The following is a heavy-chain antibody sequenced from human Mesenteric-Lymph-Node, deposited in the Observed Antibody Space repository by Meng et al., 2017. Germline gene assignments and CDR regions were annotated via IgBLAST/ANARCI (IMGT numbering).Heavy chain of an antibody. V-gene: IGHV3-23*01. CDR3: AKDGYGSENSYYFDY. CDR1: GFTFSSYA. D-gene: IGHD3-10*01. CDR2: ISYNGGST. J-gene: IGHJ4*02. Sequence: GESLKISCAASGFTFSSYAMTWVRQAPGKGLEWVSTISYNGGSTYYADSVKGRFTISRDNSKNTLYLQMNSLRAEDTAVYYCAKDGYGSENSYYFDYWGQGTLVTVSS.